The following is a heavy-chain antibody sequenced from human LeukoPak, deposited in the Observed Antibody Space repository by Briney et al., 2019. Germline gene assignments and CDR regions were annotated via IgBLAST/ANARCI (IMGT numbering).Heavy chain of an antibody. V-gene: IGHV4-39*01. J-gene: IGHJ6*01. CDR3: ARPWQVATGAKIEN. Sequence: SETLSLTCTVSGDFLSSGAYYWGWIRQAPGKGLAWIGSIYYSGSTFYNASFESRVTMSVDTSKNQFSLKLSSVTAADTAVFFCARPWQVATGAKIENWGQGNPGTVSS. CDR1: GDFLSSGAYY. D-gene: IGHD2-15*01. CDR2: IYYSGST.